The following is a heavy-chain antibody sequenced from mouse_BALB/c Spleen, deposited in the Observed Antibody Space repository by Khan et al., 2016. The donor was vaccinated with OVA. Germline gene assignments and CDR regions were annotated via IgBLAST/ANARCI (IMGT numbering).Heavy chain of an antibody. Sequence: QIQLVQSGPELKKPGETVKISCKASGYTFTNYGMNWVKQAPGKGLKWMGWINTYTGEPTSVDDFKGRFAFSLETSASTAYLQINNLKNGDMATYFCAKTYYSYDRYFDVWGAGTTVTVSS. CDR1: GYTFTNYG. CDR2: INTYTGEP. D-gene: IGHD2-12*01. J-gene: IGHJ1*01. CDR3: AKTYYSYDRYFDV. V-gene: IGHV9-1*02.